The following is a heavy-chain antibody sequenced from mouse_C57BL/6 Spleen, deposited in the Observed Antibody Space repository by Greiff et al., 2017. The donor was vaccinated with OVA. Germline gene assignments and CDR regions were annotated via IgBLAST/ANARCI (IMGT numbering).Heavy chain of an antibody. Sequence: EVQGVESGGGLVKPGGSLKLSCAASGFTFSSYAMSWVRQTPEKRLEWVATISDGGSYTYYPDNVKGRFTISRDNAKNNLYLQMSHLKSEDTAMYYCAREEGRIITTVEGFAYWGQGTLVTVSA. J-gene: IGHJ3*01. CDR3: AREEGRIITTVEGFAY. CDR2: ISDGGSYT. CDR1: GFTFSSYA. D-gene: IGHD1-1*01. V-gene: IGHV5-4*01.